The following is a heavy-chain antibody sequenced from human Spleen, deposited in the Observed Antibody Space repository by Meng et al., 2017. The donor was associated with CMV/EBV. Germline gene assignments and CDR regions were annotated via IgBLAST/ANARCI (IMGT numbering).Heavy chain of an antibody. CDR1: GGPLNKFG. J-gene: IGHJ4*02. CDR2: IIPILSRA. V-gene: IGHV1-69*10. CDR3: AVSPIRGVSSYYFDY. D-gene: IGHD3-10*01. Sequence: SVKVSCKASGGPLNKFGFSWVRQAPGQGLEWMGGIIPILSRAYYAQRLQGRVTITADKSTGTVHMELRSLRSEDTAVYYCAVSPIRGVSSYYFDYWGQGTLVTVSS.